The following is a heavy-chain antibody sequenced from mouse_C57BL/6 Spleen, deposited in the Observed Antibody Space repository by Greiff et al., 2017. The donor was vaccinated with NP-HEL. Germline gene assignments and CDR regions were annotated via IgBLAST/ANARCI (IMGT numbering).Heavy chain of an antibody. CDR1: GFTFSDYY. CDR3: SRHDYYGSSVDY. V-gene: IGHV5-12*01. CDR2: ISNGGGST. Sequence: EVQGVESGGGLVQPGGSLKLSCAASGFTFSDYYMYWVRQTPEKRLEWVAYISNGGGSTYYPDTVKGRFTISRDNAKNTLYLQMSRLKSEDTAMYYCSRHDYYGSSVDYWGQGTTLTVSS. D-gene: IGHD1-1*01. J-gene: IGHJ2*01.